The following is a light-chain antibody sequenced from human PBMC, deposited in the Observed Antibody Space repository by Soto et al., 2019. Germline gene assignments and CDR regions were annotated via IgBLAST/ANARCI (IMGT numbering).Light chain of an antibody. J-gene: IGKJ3*01. CDR3: QQSYRTPLT. CDR1: QSVSSD. Sequence: EIVMTQSAGTLSVSPGERATLSCRASQSVSSDLAWYHQKPGQAPRLLIYGASNRATGIPDRFSGSGSGTDFTLTISSLQPEDFATYYCQQSYRTPLTFGPGTKVDI. V-gene: IGKV3D-15*01. CDR2: GAS.